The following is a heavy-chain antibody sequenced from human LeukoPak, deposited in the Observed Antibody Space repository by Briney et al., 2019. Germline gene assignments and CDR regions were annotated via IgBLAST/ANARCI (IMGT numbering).Heavy chain of an antibody. D-gene: IGHD3-22*01. V-gene: IGHV4-34*12. J-gene: IGHJ4*02. CDR2: VIHSGAT. CDR1: GVSFRGYY. CDR3: ARGYDSGGYYAYFDY. Sequence: PSETLSLTCTVYGVSFRGYYWTWIRQSPGKGLQWIGEVIHSGATNYNPSLTSRLIISVDTSRNQFSLKSSSVTAADAAVYYCARGYDSGGYYAYFDYWGQGALVTVSS.